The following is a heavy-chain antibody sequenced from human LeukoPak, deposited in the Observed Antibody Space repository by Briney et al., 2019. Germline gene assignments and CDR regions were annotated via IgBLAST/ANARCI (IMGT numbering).Heavy chain of an antibody. CDR2: MYYSGSI. V-gene: IGHV4-39*07. J-gene: IGHJ3*02. CDR3: AREGLRLGELSSSQGGDAFDI. CDR1: GGSISSSGDY. Sequence: PSETLSLTCIVSGGSISSSGDYWGWIRQPPGKGLEWIGSMYYSGSICYNPSLKSRVTISVVTSKNHFSLKLSAVTAADTDVYYCAREGLRLGELSSSQGGDAFDIWGQGTRVTVSS. D-gene: IGHD3-16*02.